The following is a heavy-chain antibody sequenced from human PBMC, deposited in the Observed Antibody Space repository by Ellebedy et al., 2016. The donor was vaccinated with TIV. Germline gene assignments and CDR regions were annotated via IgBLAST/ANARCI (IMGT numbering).Heavy chain of an antibody. CDR3: ARELGGSGGSDFDY. CDR2: IWYDGTAK. Sequence: GESLKISCAASEFTFSSYQMHWLRQAPDKGLAWMAVIWYDGTAKFYAESVKGRFTISRDNSQNTLYLEMNSLRADDTALYYCARELGGSGGSDFDYWGQGTLVTVSS. D-gene: IGHD2-15*01. CDR1: EFTFSSYQ. J-gene: IGHJ4*02. V-gene: IGHV3-33*01.